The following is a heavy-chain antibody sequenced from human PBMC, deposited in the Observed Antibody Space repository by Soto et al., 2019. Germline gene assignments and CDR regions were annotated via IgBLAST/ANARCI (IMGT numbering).Heavy chain of an antibody. V-gene: IGHV1-58*01. D-gene: IGHD1-26*01. CDR2: IVVGSGNT. CDR3: AAVGYSGSYDAFDI. Sequence: ASLKVSCKASGFTFTSSAVQWVRQARGQRLEWIGWIVVGSGNTNYAQKFQERVTITRDMSTSTAYMELSSLRSEDTAVYYCAAVGYSGSYDAFDIWGQGTMVTVSS. CDR1: GFTFTSSA. J-gene: IGHJ3*02.